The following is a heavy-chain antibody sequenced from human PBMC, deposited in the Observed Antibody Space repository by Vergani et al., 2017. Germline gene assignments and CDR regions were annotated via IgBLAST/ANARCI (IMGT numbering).Heavy chain of an antibody. D-gene: IGHD6-19*01. CDR1: GFTFSDYY. CDR3: AGDSPTESPAGIAVAGANFDY. J-gene: IGHJ4*02. Sequence: VQLVESGGGLVQPGRSLRLSCAASGFTFSDYYMSWIRQAPGKGLGWVSYISSSGSTIYYADSVKGRFTISRDNAKNSLYLQMNSLRAEDTAVYYCAGDSPTESPAGIAVAGANFDYWGQGTLVTVSS. CDR2: ISSSGSTI. V-gene: IGHV3-11*01.